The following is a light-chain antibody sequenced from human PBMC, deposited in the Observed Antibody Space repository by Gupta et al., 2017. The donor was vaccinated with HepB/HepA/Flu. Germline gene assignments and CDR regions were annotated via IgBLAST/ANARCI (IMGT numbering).Light chain of an antibody. CDR3: ATWDFTLRGAV. Sequence: QSVLTQPPSVSGTPGQKVAISCSGSSSNVGNNVVNWYQQVPGTSPKLLICSNDQRPSGVPGRFSGSKSGTSASLAISGLQSEDEAVYYCATWDFTLRGAVIGGGTSLSVL. J-gene: IGLJ2*01. V-gene: IGLV1-44*01. CDR1: SSNVGNNV. CDR2: SND.